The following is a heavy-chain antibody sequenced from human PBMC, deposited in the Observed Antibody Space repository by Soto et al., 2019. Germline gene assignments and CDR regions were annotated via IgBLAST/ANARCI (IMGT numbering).Heavy chain of an antibody. J-gene: IGHJ6*02. CDR1: GYTFTSYY. CDR3: ARGSADVDADYYYYGMDV. Sequence: QVQLVQSGAEVKKPGASVKVSCKASGYTFTSYYMHWVRQAPGQGLEWMRIINPSGGSTSYAQKFQGRVTMTRDTSTSTVYMELSSLRSEDTAVYYCARGSADVDADYYYYGMDVWGQGTTVTVSS. CDR2: INPSGGST. D-gene: IGHD5-12*01. V-gene: IGHV1-46*01.